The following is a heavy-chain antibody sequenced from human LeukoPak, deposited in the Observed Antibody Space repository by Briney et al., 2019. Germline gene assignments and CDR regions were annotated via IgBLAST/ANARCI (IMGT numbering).Heavy chain of an antibody. CDR2: ISSSSSYI. D-gene: IGHD1-1*01. V-gene: IGHV3-21*01. J-gene: IGHJ4*02. CDR1: GFTFSSYS. Sequence: PGGSLRLSCAASGFTFSSYSMNWVRQAPGKGLEWVSSISSSSSYIYYADSVKGRFTISRDNAKNSLYLQMNSLRAEDTAVYYCARANYPHYCFDYWGQGTLVTVSS. CDR3: ARANYPHYCFDY.